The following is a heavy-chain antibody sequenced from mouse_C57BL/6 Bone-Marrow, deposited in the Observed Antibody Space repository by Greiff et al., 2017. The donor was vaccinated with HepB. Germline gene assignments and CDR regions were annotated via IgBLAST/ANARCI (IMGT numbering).Heavy chain of an antibody. V-gene: IGHV5-4*01. D-gene: IGHD4-1*01. CDR1: GFTFSSYA. CDR3: ARDRDWDGGFAY. CDR2: ISDGGSYT. Sequence: EVMLVESGGGLVKPGGSLKLSCAASGFTFSSYAMSWVRQTPEKRLEWVATISDGGSYTYYPDNVKGRFTISRDNAKNNLYLQMSHLKSEDTAMYYCARDRDWDGGFAYWGQGTLVTVSA. J-gene: IGHJ3*01.